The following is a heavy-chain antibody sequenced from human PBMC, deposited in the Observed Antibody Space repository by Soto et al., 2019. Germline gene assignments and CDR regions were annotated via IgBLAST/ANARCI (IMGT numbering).Heavy chain of an antibody. CDR1: GFTFSNYG. V-gene: IGHV3-30*18. J-gene: IGHJ4*02. CDR2: VSHDGQGQ. Sequence: QVQLVESGGGVVQPGRSLRLSCAASGFTFSNYGMQWVRQAPGKGLEWVAVVSHDGQGQYYADSVKGRFTISRDNSKNTRCPQMDSQRVEDTAVDYCTKEATPRIGHNFGYWGQGTLVLVSS. D-gene: IGHD2-15*01. CDR3: TKEATPRIGHNFGY.